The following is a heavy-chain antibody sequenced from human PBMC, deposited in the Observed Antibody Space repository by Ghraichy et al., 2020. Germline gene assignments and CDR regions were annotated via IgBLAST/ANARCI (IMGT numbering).Heavy chain of an antibody. CDR2: IIPIFGTA. CDR1: GGTFSSYG. Sequence: SVKVSCKASGGTFSSYGISWVRQAPGRGLEWMGGIIPIFGTAKYAQKLQGRVRITADKSTSTAYMELSSLISEDTAVYYCARDGISSAASYYWGQGTLVTVSS. J-gene: IGHJ4*02. D-gene: IGHD6-13*01. CDR3: ARDGISSAASYY. V-gene: IGHV1-69*06.